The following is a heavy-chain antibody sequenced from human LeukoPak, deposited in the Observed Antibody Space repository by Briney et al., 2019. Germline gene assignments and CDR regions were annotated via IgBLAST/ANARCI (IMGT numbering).Heavy chain of an antibody. V-gene: IGHV3-21*04. CDR1: GFTFSSYS. CDR3: ARGEGAAGTLLDDY. Sequence: PGGSLRLSCAASGFTFSSYSMNWVRQAPGKGLEWVSSISSSSSYIYYADSVKGRFTISRDNAKNSLYLQMNSLRAEDTAVYYCARGEGAAGTLLDDYWGQGTLVTVSS. CDR2: ISSSSSYI. J-gene: IGHJ4*02. D-gene: IGHD6-13*01.